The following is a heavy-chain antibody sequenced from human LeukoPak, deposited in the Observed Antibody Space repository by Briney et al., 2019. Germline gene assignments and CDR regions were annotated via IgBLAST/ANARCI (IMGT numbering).Heavy chain of an antibody. V-gene: IGHV3-73*01. J-gene: IGHJ4*02. CDR3: AGNYDSWTGLNY. Sequence: GALRLSCAASGFTFSGSAMHWVRQASGKGLEWVGHIGNKVSNYATEYAASLRGRFTISRGESKDTAYLQVNSLKTEDTAVYYCAGNYDSWTGLNYWGQGTLVTVSS. D-gene: IGHD3-3*01. CDR2: IGNKVSNYAT. CDR1: GFTFSGSA.